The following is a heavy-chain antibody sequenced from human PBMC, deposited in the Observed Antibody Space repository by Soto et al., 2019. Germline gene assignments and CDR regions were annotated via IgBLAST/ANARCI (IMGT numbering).Heavy chain of an antibody. V-gene: IGHV1-69*09. D-gene: IGHD6-25*01. J-gene: IGHJ4*02. CDR2: INPILDST. Sequence: QEQVVQSGPAMKEPGSSVKVSCRASGIMSSGYGFSWVRQAPGQGLEWVGMINPILDSTHYAQNLQGRVSLSVDKSRETAYLEVTSLVLEYTAIYFCATMKRARLDSWGRGTVVTVAS. CDR1: GIMSSGYG. CDR3: ATMKRARLDS.